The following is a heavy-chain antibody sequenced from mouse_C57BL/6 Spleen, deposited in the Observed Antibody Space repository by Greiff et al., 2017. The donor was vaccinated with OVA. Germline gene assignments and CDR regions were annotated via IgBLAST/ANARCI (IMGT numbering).Heavy chain of an antibody. Sequence: EVQGVESGGGLVQPKGSLKLSCAASGFSFNTYAMNWVRQAPGKGLEWVARIRSKSNNYATYYADSVKDRFTISRDDSESMLYLQMNNLRTEDTAMYYCVREDYYGSSWGYYAMDYWGQGTSVTVSS. J-gene: IGHJ4*01. D-gene: IGHD1-1*01. CDR2: IRSKSNNYAT. CDR3: VREDYYGSSWGYYAMDY. CDR1: GFSFNTYA. V-gene: IGHV10-1*01.